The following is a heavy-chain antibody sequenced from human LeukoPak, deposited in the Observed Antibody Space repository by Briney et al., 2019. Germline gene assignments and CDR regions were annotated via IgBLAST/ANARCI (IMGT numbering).Heavy chain of an antibody. J-gene: IGHJ4*02. CDR1: GGSFSGYY. V-gene: IGHV4-59*01. CDR2: IYYSGST. CDR3: ARGYRGYYLPIDY. Sequence: PSETLSLTCAVYGGSFSGYYWSWIRQPPGKGLEWIGYIYYSGSTNYNPSLKSRVTISVDTSKNQFSLKLSSVTAADTAVYYCARGYRGYYLPIDYWGQGTLVTVSS. D-gene: IGHD3-22*01.